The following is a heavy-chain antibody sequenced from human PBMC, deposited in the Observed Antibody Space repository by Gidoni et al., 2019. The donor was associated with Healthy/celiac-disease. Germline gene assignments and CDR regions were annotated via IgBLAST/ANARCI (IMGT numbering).Heavy chain of an antibody. CDR1: GFTFSSYD. CDR2: MGTAGDT. V-gene: IGHV3-13*01. J-gene: IGHJ4*02. Sequence: EVQLVESGVGLVQPGGSLRLSCAASGFTFSSYDMHWVRQATGKGLEWVSAMGTAGDTYYPGSVKGRCTISRENAKNSLYLQMNSLRAGDTAVYYCARGGGTSYYFDYWGQGTLVTVSS. CDR3: ARGGGTSYYFDY.